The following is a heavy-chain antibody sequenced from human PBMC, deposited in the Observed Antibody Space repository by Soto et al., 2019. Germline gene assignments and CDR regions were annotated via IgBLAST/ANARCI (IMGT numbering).Heavy chain of an antibody. CDR1: GFTFSSYW. CDR2: IKSDGTST. Sequence: EVQLVESGGGLVQPGGSLRLSCAASGFTFSSYWMHWVLQVPGKRQVWVSRIKSDGTSTDYADSVKGRFTISRDNAKNRLYLQMTSLRVEDTAVYYCVRDRSTCKDYWGQGTLVTFSS. D-gene: IGHD2-2*01. J-gene: IGHJ4*02. CDR3: VRDRSTCKDY. V-gene: IGHV3-74*01.